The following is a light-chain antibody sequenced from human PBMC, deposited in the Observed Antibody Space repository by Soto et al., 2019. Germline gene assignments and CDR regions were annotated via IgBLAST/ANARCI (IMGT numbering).Light chain of an antibody. Sequence: EIVLTQSPATLSLSPGERATLSSRASQSVSSSLAWYQQRPGQAPRLLIYDASKRATGIPARVSGSGSGTDFTLNISILEPEDFAVYYCQQRSDWPWTFGHGTKVEIK. CDR1: QSVSSS. J-gene: IGKJ1*01. CDR3: QQRSDWPWT. CDR2: DAS. V-gene: IGKV3-11*01.